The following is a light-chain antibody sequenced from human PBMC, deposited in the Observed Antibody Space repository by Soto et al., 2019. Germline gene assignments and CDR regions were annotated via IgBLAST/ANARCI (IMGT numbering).Light chain of an antibody. Sequence: DIQMTPSPSSLSASXXDRVXITCRASQSISSYLNWYQQKPGKAPXXLIYDASSLESGVPSRFSGSGSGTEFTLTISSLQPDDFATYYCQQYNSYWTFGQGTKVDIK. CDR1: QSISSY. CDR2: DAS. CDR3: QQYNSYWT. V-gene: IGKV1-5*01. J-gene: IGKJ1*01.